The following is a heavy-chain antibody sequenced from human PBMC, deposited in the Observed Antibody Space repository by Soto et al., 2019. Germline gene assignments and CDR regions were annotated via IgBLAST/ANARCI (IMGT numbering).Heavy chain of an antibody. J-gene: IGHJ4*02. CDR2: IYPGDSDT. CDR3: ARGGTWFRSDY. D-gene: IGHD3-10*01. V-gene: IGHV5-51*01. CDR1: GYSFTSYW. Sequence: GEALKISCEGSGYSFTSYWFGWVRQMPGKGLEWMGIIYPGDSDTRYSPSFQGQVTISADKSISTAYLRWSSLKASDTAMYYCARGGTWFRSDYWGQGTLVTVSS.